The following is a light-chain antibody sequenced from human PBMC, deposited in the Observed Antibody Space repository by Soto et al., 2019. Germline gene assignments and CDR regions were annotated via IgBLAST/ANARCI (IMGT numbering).Light chain of an antibody. J-gene: IGKJ1*01. Sequence: EIVLTQSPGTLSLSPGERATLSCRASQSVSNNYLAWYQQQPGQAPRLLIYGASNRATGIPDRFSGSGCGTDFTLTISRLEPEDFAVYYCQQYGSSGTFGQGTKVDIK. CDR2: GAS. CDR3: QQYGSSGT. V-gene: IGKV3-20*01. CDR1: QSVSNNY.